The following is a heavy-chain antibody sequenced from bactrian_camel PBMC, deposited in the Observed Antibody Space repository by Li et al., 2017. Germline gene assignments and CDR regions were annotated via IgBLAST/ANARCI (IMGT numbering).Heavy chain of an antibody. CDR1: VTFDSSYC. V-gene: IGHV3S1*01. CDR2: IATGSGNT. CDR3: ASHRGGSCLYTREVYEYAI. J-gene: IGHJ4*01. Sequence: HVQLVESGGGSVQPGGSLTLSCEASVTFDSSYCLGWFRQAPGKEREGVARIATGSGNTYYADSVKGRFTISQDNAKNTVYLQMNNLQPDDTAIYWCASHRGGSCLYTREVYEYAIRGQGTQVTVS. D-gene: IGHD7*01.